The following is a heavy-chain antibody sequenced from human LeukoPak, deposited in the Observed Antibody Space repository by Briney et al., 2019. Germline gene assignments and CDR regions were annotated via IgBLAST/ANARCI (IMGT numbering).Heavy chain of an antibody. CDR1: GFTVSSNY. J-gene: IGHJ4*02. CDR2: IYSGGST. D-gene: IGHD6-19*01. CDR3: ARGRIAVAGPFDY. V-gene: IGHV3-53*01. Sequence: GGSLRLSCAASGFTVSSNYMNWVRQAPGEGLEWVSVIYSGGSTYYADSVKGRFTISGDNSKNTLYLQMNSLRAGDTAVYYCARGRIAVAGPFDYWGQGTLVTVSS.